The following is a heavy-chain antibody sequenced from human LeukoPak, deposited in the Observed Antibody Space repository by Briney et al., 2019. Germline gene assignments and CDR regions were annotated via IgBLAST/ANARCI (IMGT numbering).Heavy chain of an antibody. D-gene: IGHD3-10*01. CDR1: GFTFTDSY. CDR2: INPNSGGT. CDR3: ARGGPGITMVRGVRSNWFDP. Sequence: GASVKVSCKTSGFTFTDSYMHWVRQAPGQGLEWMGWINPNSGGTNYAQKFQGRVTMTRDTSISTAYMELSRLRSDDTAVYYCARGGPGITMVRGVRSNWFDPWGQGTLVTVSS. V-gene: IGHV1-2*02. J-gene: IGHJ5*02.